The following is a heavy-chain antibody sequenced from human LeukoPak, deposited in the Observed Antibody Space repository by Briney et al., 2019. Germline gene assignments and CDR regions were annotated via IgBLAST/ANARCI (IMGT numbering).Heavy chain of an antibody. CDR3: ARRVRDGYNYGY. CDR2: IYYSGST. CDR1: GGSISSGDYY. Sequence: SSETLSLTCTVSGGSISSGDYYWSWIRQPPGKGLEWIGYIYYSGSTYYNPSPKSRVTISVDTSKNQFSLKLSSVTAADTAVYYCARRVRDGYNYGYWGQGTLVTVSS. V-gene: IGHV4-30-4*01. D-gene: IGHD5-24*01. J-gene: IGHJ4*02.